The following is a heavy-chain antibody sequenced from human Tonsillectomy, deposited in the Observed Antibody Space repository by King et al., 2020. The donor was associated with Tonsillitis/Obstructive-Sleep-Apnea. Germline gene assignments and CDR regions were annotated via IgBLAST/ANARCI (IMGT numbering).Heavy chain of an antibody. J-gene: IGHJ6*03. CDR3: ARDHYDRSGVYMDV. V-gene: IGHV3-21*01. D-gene: IGHD3-22*01. CDR2: ISRSSGYI. Sequence: VQLVESGGGLGKPGGSLRLSWAASGFTFSSYSMSWVRQAPGKGVELVSSISRSSGYIYFADSLKGRFTNPRDNAKNSLYLQMNSLRAEDTAVYYCARDHYDRSGVYMDVWGKGTTVTVSS. CDR1: GFTFSSYS.